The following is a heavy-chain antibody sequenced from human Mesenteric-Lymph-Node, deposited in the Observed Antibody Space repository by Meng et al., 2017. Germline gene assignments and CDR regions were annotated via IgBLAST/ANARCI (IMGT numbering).Heavy chain of an antibody. CDR1: GFTFSNYV. J-gene: IGHJ3*02. CDR3: VRDFRYCSGGTCGDAFDI. V-gene: IGHV3-30*01. Sequence: GESLKISCAASGFTFSNYVMHWVRQAPGKGLEWVAVISYDGSNKFYADSVKGRFSISRDNSKNTLYLQMNSLRAEDTAVYYCVRDFRYCSGGTCGDAFDIWGQGTKVTVSS. D-gene: IGHD2-15*01. CDR2: ISYDGSNK.